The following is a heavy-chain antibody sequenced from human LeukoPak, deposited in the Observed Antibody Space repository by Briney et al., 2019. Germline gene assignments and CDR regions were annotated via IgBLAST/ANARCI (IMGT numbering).Heavy chain of an antibody. CDR1: GGSFSGYY. CDR3: ARGRYSYGPWGVYYYYMDV. V-gene: IGHV4-34*01. CDR2: INHSGST. Sequence: SETLSLTCAVYGGSFSGYYWSWIRQPPGKGLEWIGEINHSGSTNYNPSLKSRVTISVDTSKNQFSLKLSSVTAADTAVYYCARGRYSYGPWGVYYYYMDVWGKGTTVTVSS. J-gene: IGHJ6*03. D-gene: IGHD5-18*01.